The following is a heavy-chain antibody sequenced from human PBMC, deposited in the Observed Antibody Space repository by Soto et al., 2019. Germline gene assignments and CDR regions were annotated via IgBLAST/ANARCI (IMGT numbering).Heavy chain of an antibody. Sequence: PSETLSLTCAVSGGSISSGGYSWSWIRQPPGKGLEWIGYIYHSGSTYYNPSLKSRVTISVDTSKNQFSLKLSSVTAADTAVYYCARHLGYDSSGYYRNWFDPWGQGTLVTVSS. V-gene: IGHV4-30-2*01. CDR2: IYHSGST. D-gene: IGHD3-22*01. CDR1: GGSISSGGYS. J-gene: IGHJ5*02. CDR3: ARHLGYDSSGYYRNWFDP.